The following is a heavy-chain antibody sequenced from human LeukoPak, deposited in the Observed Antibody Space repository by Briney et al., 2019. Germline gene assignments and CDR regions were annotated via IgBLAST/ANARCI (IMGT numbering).Heavy chain of an antibody. V-gene: IGHV4-31*03. CDR2: IYYSGST. CDR1: GGSLSSGGYY. CDR3: ASGAGRTVPVLPFPEYFQH. Sequence: PSQTLSLTCTVSGGSLSSGGYYWSWIRQHPGTGLEWIGYIYYSGSTYYNPSLKSRVTISVYTSKNQFSLKLTSVTAADTAGYYGASGAGRTVPVLPFPEYFQHWGQGTLVTVSS. D-gene: IGHD1-14*01. J-gene: IGHJ1*01.